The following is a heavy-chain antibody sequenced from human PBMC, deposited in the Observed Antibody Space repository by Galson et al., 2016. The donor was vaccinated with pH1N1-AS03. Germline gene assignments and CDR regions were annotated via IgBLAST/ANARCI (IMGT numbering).Heavy chain of an antibody. D-gene: IGHD7-27*01. CDR2: IRHDGSQP. Sequence: SLRLSCAASGFTFSNFGMHWVRQAPGKGLEWVAQIRHDGSQPHYGGSVKGRFTISRDNFKKTLYLQMDGLRNNDTAKYYGARDETPTEDQGLWFFGLWGPGTMVTVS. CDR1: GFTFSNFG. V-gene: IGHV3-33*01. J-gene: IGHJ3*01. CDR3: ARDETPTEDQGLWFFGL.